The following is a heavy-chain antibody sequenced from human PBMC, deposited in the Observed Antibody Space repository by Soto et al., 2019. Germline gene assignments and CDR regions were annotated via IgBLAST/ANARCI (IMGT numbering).Heavy chain of an antibody. CDR3: ACGAYGSGTYYIGPSAFDI. V-gene: IGHV1-69*06. CDR1: GGTLSDHG. D-gene: IGHD3-10*01. Sequence: QVQLEQSGAEVKKPGSSVKVSCKASGGTLSDHGVAWLRQAPGQGLEWMGGTSPVFNTAKYAPKFQCRVTVTADTCAKVACMDFGSVRSEDTAFSFGACGAYGSGTYYIGPSAFDIWGQGTMVIVSS. CDR2: TSPVFNTA. J-gene: IGHJ3*02.